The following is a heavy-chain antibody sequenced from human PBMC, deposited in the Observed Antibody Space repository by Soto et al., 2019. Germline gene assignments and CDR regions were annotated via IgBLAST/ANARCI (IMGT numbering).Heavy chain of an antibody. CDR2: IIPIFGTA. J-gene: IGHJ6*02. Sequence: QVQLVQSGAEVKKPGSSVKVSCKASGGTFSSYAISWVRQAPGQGLEWMGGIIPIFGTANYAQKFQGRVTITADKSTSTAYMEVSSLRSEDTDVYYCARPPAGVVVVAATPDYYGMDVWGQGTTVTVSS. CDR3: ARPPAGVVVVAATPDYYGMDV. CDR1: GGTFSSYA. D-gene: IGHD2-15*01. V-gene: IGHV1-69*06.